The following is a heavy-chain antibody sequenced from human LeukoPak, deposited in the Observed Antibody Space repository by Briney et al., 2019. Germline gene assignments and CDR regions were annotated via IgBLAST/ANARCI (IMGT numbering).Heavy chain of an antibody. CDR2: IYYSGST. D-gene: IGHD6-19*01. CDR1: GGSLSSYY. V-gene: IGHV4-59*01. J-gene: IGHJ4*02. Sequence: PSETLSLTCTVSGGSLSSYYWSWIRQPPGKGLEWIGYIYYSGSTNYNPSLKSRVTISVDTSKNQFSLKLSSVTAADTAVYYCARGLYSSGWYEYYFDYWGQGNLVTVSS. CDR3: ARGLYSSGWYEYYFDY.